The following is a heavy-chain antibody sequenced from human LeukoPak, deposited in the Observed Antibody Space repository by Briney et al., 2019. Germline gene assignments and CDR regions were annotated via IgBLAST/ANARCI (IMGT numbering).Heavy chain of an antibody. CDR3: ASTKIVGYCSGGSCLRNWFDP. Sequence: SETLSLTCTVSGGSISSSSYYWGWIRQPPGKGPEWIVSIYYSGSTYYNPSLKSRVTISVDTSKNQFSLKLSSVTAADTAVYYCASTKIVGYCSGGSCLRNWFDPWGQGTLVTVSS. V-gene: IGHV4-39*01. CDR1: GGSISSSSYY. J-gene: IGHJ5*02. D-gene: IGHD2-15*01. CDR2: IYYSGST.